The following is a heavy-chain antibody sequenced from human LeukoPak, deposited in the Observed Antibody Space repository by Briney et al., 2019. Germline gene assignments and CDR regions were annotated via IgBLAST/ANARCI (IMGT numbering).Heavy chain of an antibody. CDR1: GGSISSYY. D-gene: IGHD3-9*01. Sequence: SETLCLTCTVSGGSISSYYWSWIRQPPGKGLEWIGYIYYSGSTNYNPSLKSGVTISVDTSKNQFSLKLSSVTAADTAVYYCARQGRYYDILTGYYQNYYFDYWGQGTLVTVSS. J-gene: IGHJ4*02. CDR3: ARQGRYYDILTGYYQNYYFDY. CDR2: IYYSGST. V-gene: IGHV4-59*08.